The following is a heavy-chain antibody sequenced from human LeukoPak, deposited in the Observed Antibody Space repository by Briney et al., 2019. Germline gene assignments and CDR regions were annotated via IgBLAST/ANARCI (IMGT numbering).Heavy chain of an antibody. D-gene: IGHD2-21*02. V-gene: IGHV1-69*01. CDR3: ASSMTPDVVTGLGAFDI. Sequence: GGSLRLSCAASGFTFSSYWMSWVRQAPGQGLEWMGGIIPIFGTANYAQKFQGRVTITADESTSTAYMELSSLRSEDTAVYYCASSMTPDVVTGLGAFDIWGQGTMVTVSS. J-gene: IGHJ3*02. CDR2: IIPIFGTA. CDR1: GFTFSSYW.